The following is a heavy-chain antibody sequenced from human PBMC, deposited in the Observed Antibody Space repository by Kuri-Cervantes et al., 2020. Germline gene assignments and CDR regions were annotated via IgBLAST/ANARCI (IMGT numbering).Heavy chain of an antibody. CDR1: GFTFSSYA. D-gene: IGHD5-24*01. Sequence: GESLEISCAASGFTFSSYAMSWVRQAPGKGLEWVSAISGSGGSTYYADSVKGRFTISRDNSKNTLYLQMGSLRAEDMAVYYCARENGYNPSSYYYGMDVWGQGTTVTVSS. CDR3: ARENGYNPSSYYYGMDV. V-gene: IGHV3-23*01. J-gene: IGHJ6*02. CDR2: ISGSGGST.